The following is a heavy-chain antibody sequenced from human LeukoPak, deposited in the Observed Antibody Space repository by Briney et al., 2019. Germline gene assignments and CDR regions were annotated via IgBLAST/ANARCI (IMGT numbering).Heavy chain of an antibody. V-gene: IGHV3-9*01. Sequence: PGGSLRLSCAASGFTFSSYAMHWVRQAPGRGLEWVSYISWNSDSIGYADSVKGRFTISRDNAKPSLYLQMNSLRTEDTALYYCAKDKAVAGHPGDAFDIWGHGTMVTVSS. D-gene: IGHD6-19*01. CDR3: AKDKAVAGHPGDAFDI. CDR1: GFTFSSYA. J-gene: IGHJ3*02. CDR2: ISWNSDSI.